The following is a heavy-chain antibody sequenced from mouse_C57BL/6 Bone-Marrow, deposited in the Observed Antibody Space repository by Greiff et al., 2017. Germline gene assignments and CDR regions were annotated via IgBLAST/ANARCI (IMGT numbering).Heavy chain of an antibody. CDR2: FDPENGDT. Sequence: VQLQQSGAELVRPGASVKLSCTASGFNIKDDYMNWVKQRPEQGLEWIGWFDPENGDTEYASKLQGKATITAETSSNTAYLQLSRLTSADTAVYACTSYVGGGWGQGTTLTVSS. V-gene: IGHV14-4*01. D-gene: IGHD3-1*01. J-gene: IGHJ2*01. CDR3: TSYVGGG. CDR1: GFNIKDDY.